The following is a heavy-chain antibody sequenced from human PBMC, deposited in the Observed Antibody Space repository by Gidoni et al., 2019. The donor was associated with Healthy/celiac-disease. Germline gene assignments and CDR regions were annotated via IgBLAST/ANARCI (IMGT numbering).Heavy chain of an antibody. J-gene: IGHJ4*02. Sequence: QVQLVESGGGLVKPGGSLSLYCAASGFPFSDYYMSWIRQAQGKGLEWVSYIRSSGSTIYDADSGKGRFTISRDNAKNSLYLKMNSLRAEDTAVYYCARGHSSGWYGDFDYWGQGTLVTVSS. CDR3: ARGHSSGWYGDFDY. CDR1: GFPFSDYY. CDR2: IRSSGSTI. D-gene: IGHD6-19*01. V-gene: IGHV3-11*01.